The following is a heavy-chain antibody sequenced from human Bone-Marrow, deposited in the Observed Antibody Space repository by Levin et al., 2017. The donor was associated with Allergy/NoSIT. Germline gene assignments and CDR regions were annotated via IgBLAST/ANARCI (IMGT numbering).Heavy chain of an antibody. CDR3: ARNPNAGYSSSYDAFDI. CDR1: GSSISSRGYY. D-gene: IGHD6-6*01. V-gene: IGHV4-31*03. CDR2: IPYSGTT. Sequence: SETLSLTCIVSGSSISSRGYYWSWIRQHPGKGLEWIGYIPYSGTTYYNPSLKSRVTLSVDTSKSQFSLKLSSVTAADTAVYYCARNPNAGYSSSYDAFDIWGQGTMVTVSS. J-gene: IGHJ3*02.